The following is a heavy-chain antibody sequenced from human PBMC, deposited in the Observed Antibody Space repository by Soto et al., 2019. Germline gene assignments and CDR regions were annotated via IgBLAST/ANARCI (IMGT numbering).Heavy chain of an antibody. J-gene: IGHJ4*02. V-gene: IGHV3-23*01. CDR1: GFTFSSYW. D-gene: IGHD3-9*01. CDR2: ISGGGGGT. Sequence: PGGSLRLSCAASGFTFSSYWMTWVRQAPGKGLEWVSSISGGGGGTYYADSVKGRLTISRDNSKNTLYLQMNSLRAEDTALYYCAKGSHYGILTAYHVFDHWGPGTLVTVSS. CDR3: AKGSHYGILTAYHVFDH.